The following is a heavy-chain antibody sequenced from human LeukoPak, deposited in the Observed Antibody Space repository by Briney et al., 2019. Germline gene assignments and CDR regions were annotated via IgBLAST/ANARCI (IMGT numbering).Heavy chain of an antibody. J-gene: IGHJ6*03. Sequence: SETLSLTCTVSGGSISSGSYYWSWIRQPAGKGLEWIGRIYSSGSTNYNPSLKSRVTISVDTSKNQFSLKLSSVTAADTAVYYCASTSAAGTHRESYYYYYYMDVWGKGTTVTVSS. CDR3: ASTSAAGTHRESYYYYYYMDV. V-gene: IGHV4-61*02. CDR1: GGSISSGSYY. D-gene: IGHD6-13*01. CDR2: IYSSGST.